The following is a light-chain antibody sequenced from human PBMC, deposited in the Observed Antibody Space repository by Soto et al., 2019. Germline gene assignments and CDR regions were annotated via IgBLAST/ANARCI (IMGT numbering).Light chain of an antibody. CDR1: SNDVGHSSF. J-gene: IGLJ1*01. Sequence: QSALTQRPSASGSPGQSVTISCTGNSNDVGHSSFISWYQQHTGKGPKLIIYEVSKRPSGVPDRFSGSKSGNTASLSVSGLQDEDEADYFCNAQADNGKHVFGTGTKVTVL. CDR3: NAQADNGKHV. CDR2: EVS. V-gene: IGLV2-8*01.